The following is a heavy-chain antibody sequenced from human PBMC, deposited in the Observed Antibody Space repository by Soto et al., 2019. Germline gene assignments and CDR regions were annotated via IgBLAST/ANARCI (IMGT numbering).Heavy chain of an antibody. V-gene: IGHV3-30*18. CDR1: GFTFSSYG. J-gene: IGHJ4*02. Sequence: QVQLVESGGGVVRPGRSLRLSGAASGFTFSSYGMHWVRQAPGKGLGWVEVISYDGSNKYYEDSVKGGFTISRDNSKNTLYLQMNSLRAEDTAVYYCAKDPRIQLWPDYWGQGTLVTVSS. CDR3: AKDPRIQLWPDY. CDR2: ISYDGSNK. D-gene: IGHD5-18*01.